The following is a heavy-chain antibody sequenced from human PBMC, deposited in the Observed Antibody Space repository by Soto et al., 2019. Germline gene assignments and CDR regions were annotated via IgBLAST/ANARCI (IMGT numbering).Heavy chain of an antibody. CDR3: AKGPKTTYGSSTSCPRYFDL. J-gene: IGHJ2*01. Sequence: RGSLRLCCAASGFTFSSYAMSWVRQAPGKGLEWVSAISGSGGSTYYADYVKGRFTISRDNYKNTLYLQMNSLRAEDTAVYYCAKGPKTTYGSSTSCPRYFDLWGRGTLVTVSS. CDR2: ISGSGGST. D-gene: IGHD2-2*01. CDR1: GFTFSSYA. V-gene: IGHV3-23*01.